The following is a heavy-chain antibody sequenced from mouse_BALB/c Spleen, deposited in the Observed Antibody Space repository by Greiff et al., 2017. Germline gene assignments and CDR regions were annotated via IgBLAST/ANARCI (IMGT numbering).Heavy chain of an antibody. Sequence: EVQLVESGPSLVKPSQTLSLTCSVTGDSITSGYWNWIRKFPGNKLEYMGYISYSGSTYYNPSLKSRISITRDTSKNQYYLQLNSVTTEDTATYYCARSHYGSTLAYFDYWGQGTTLTVSS. J-gene: IGHJ2*01. D-gene: IGHD1-1*01. CDR3: ARSHYGSTLAYFDY. CDR1: GDSITSGY. CDR2: ISYSGST. V-gene: IGHV3-8*02.